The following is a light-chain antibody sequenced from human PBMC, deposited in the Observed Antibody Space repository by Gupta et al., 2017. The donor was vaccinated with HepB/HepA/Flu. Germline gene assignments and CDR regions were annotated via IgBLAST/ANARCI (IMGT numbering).Light chain of an antibody. CDR1: QSVTSSY. J-gene: IGKJ1*01. V-gene: IGKV3-20*01. CDR3: QQDDNSPWT. Sequence: EIVLTQSPGTLSLSPGERATLSCRASQSVTSSYLAWFQQKSGQAPRLLIYDASSRAAGIPDRFSGSGSGTDFTLTIDKLEPEDLAVYFCQQDDNSPWTFGQGTKVEIK. CDR2: DAS.